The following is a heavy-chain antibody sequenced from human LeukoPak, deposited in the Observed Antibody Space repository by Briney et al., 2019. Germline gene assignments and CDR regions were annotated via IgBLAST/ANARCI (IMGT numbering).Heavy chain of an antibody. Sequence: ASVKVSCKASGYTLTSYYMHWVRQAPGQGLEWMGIINPSGGSTSYAQKFQGRVTMTRDTSTSTVYMELSSLRSEDTAVYYCARALYSGSYYHWFDPWGQGTLVTVSS. CDR1: GYTLTSYY. D-gene: IGHD1-26*01. J-gene: IGHJ5*02. V-gene: IGHV1-46*01. CDR3: ARALYSGSYYHWFDP. CDR2: INPSGGST.